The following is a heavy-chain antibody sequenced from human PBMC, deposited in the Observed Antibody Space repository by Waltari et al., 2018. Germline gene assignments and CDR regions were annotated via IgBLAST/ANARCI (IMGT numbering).Heavy chain of an antibody. V-gene: IGHV3-30*03. D-gene: IGHD3-16*01. Sequence: QVPLVESGGAVVQSGRSLRLSCVGSGFSFSNYGMHWVRQAPGKGLEWVAVISYDGKDNYCIDSLKGRFAISRDNAKNTVYLQMNSLTTEDTALYYCAIGPEETRDAFDTWGRGTMVTVSS. CDR1: GFSFSNYG. J-gene: IGHJ3*02. CDR2: ISYDGKDN. CDR3: AIGPEETRDAFDT.